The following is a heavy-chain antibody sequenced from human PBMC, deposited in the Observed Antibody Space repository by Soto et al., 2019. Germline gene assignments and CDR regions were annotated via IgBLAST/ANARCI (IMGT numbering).Heavy chain of an antibody. CDR1: GYSFTNYW. Sequence: GQSLKISCKGSGYSFTNYWIGWVRQMPGKGLEWMGIINPADSDTRYSPSFQGQVTVSADKSISTAYLQRGSLKASDTAMYYCVRPDSTGHYSHWGQGTPVTVSS. CDR3: VRPDSTGHYSH. J-gene: IGHJ4*02. CDR2: INPADSDT. D-gene: IGHD3-22*01. V-gene: IGHV5-51*01.